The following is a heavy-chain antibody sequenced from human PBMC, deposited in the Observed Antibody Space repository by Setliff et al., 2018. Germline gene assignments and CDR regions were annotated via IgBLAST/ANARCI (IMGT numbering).Heavy chain of an antibody. J-gene: IGHJ3*02. CDR3: ARGFTSGLNDAFDI. CDR2: IYYTGGT. Sequence: ASETLSLTCTVSGGSISGHYWSWIRQPPGKGLEYIGYIYYTGGTNYNPSLMSRVTISLHTSKNQFSLKLSSVTAADTAVYYCARGFTSGLNDAFDIWGQGTMVTVSS. D-gene: IGHD1-26*01. V-gene: IGHV4-59*11. CDR1: GGSISGHY.